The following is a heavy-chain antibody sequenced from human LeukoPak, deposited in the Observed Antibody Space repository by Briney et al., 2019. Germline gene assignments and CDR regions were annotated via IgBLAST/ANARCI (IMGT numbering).Heavy chain of an antibody. Sequence: GGSLRLSCAASGFTFSDYYMNWVRQAPGKGLEWVSYISGSSSTIYYADSVKGRFTISRDNAKNSLYLQMNSLRAEDTAVYYCARGIYGFDYWGQGTLVTVSS. J-gene: IGHJ4*02. D-gene: IGHD3-10*01. CDR1: GFTFSDYY. V-gene: IGHV3-48*04. CDR2: ISGSSSTI. CDR3: ARGIYGFDY.